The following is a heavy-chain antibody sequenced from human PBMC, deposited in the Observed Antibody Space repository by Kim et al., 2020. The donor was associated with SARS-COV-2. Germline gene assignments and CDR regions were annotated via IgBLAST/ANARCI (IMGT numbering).Heavy chain of an antibody. CDR3: ARVITASCPDY. D-gene: IGHD2-2*01. V-gene: IGHV3-7*01. J-gene: IGHJ4*02. Sequence: DKVYVDSEKNQFTISRDNAKDSLYLQMKSLIAEDTAVYFCARVITASCPDYWGQGTLVTVSS. CDR2: DK.